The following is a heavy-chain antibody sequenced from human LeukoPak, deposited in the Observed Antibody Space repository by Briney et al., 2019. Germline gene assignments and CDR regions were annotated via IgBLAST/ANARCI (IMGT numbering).Heavy chain of an antibody. V-gene: IGHV1-8*03. Sequence: GASVKVSCKASGYTFTSYDINWVRQATGQGLEWMGWMNPNSGNTGYAQKFQGRVTITRNTSISTAYMELSSLRSEDTAVYYCARGRISSIAARLTLEYWGQGTLVTVSS. CDR2: MNPNSGNT. J-gene: IGHJ4*02. CDR1: GYTFTSYD. D-gene: IGHD6-6*01. CDR3: ARGRISSIAARLTLEY.